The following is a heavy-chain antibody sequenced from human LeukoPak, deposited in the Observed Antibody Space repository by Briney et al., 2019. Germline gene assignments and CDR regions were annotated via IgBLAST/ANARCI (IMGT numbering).Heavy chain of an antibody. CDR2: TYYRSKWYN. D-gene: IGHD3-10*01. V-gene: IGHV6-1*01. J-gene: IGHJ4*02. Sequence: SQTLSLTCAISGDSVSSNSVTWNWIRQSPSRGLEWLGRTYYRSKWYNDYAVSVKSRITISADTSKNQFSLHLNSVTPEDTAVYYRALSWRSGSFYNFDYWGQGTLVTVSS. CDR1: GDSVSSNSVT. CDR3: ALSWRSGSFYNFDY.